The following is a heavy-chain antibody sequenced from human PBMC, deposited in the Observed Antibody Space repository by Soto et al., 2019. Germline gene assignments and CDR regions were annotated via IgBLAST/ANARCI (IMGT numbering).Heavy chain of an antibody. CDR1: GYTFTSYG. V-gene: IGHV1-18*01. CDR2: ISAYNGNT. CDR3: ARVVPEWELLEIGAFDI. Sequence: QVQLVQSGAEVKKPGASVKVSCKASGYTFTSYGISWVRQAPGQGLEWMGWISAYNGNTNYAQKLQGRVTMTTDTSXSXXYMELRSLRSDDTAVYYCARVVPEWELLEIGAFDIWGQGTMVTVSS. D-gene: IGHD1-26*01. J-gene: IGHJ3*02.